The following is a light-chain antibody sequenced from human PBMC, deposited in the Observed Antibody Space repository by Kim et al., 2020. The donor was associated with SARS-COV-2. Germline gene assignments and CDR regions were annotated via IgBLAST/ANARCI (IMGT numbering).Light chain of an antibody. CDR1: HDINNC. CDR3: QQYDNLLS. V-gene: IGKV1-33*01. CDR2: DVS. J-gene: IGKJ4*01. Sequence: DIQMTQSPSALSASVGDKVTISCQASHDINNCLSWYQKKPGKAPNLLIYDVSNLETGVPSRFSGSGSGTDFTFTITNLQPEDVATYYCQQYDNLLSFGGGTKVEIK.